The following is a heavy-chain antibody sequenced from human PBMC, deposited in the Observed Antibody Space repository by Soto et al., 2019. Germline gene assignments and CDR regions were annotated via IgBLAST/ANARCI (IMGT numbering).Heavy chain of an antibody. D-gene: IGHD3-16*02. CDR1: GFTFSSYA. V-gene: IGHV3-64D*08. CDR3: VKGSNDYIWGSYRPVGWFDP. J-gene: IGHJ5*02. CDR2: ISSNGGST. Sequence: GGSLRLSCSASGFTFSSYAMHWVRQAPGKGLEFVSAISSNGGSTYYADSVKGRFTISRDNSKNTLYLQMSSLRAEDTAVYYCVKGSNDYIWGSYRPVGWFDPWGQGTLVTVSS.